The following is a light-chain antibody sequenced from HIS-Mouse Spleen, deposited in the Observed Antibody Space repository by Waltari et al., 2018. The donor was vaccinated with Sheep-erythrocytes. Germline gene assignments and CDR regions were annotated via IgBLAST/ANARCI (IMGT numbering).Light chain of an antibody. Sequence: SPRTRPPPPPGSPGRPVTIPCTGPSGAFGVYTYVPGYQRHPGKAPNLMIHEVGKRPSGVPDRFSGSKSGNTASLTVSGLQAEDEADYYCSSYAGSNNYVFGTGTKVTVL. CDR3: SSYAGSNNYV. J-gene: IGLJ1*01. CDR2: EVG. CDR1: SGAFGVYTY. V-gene: IGLV2-8*01.